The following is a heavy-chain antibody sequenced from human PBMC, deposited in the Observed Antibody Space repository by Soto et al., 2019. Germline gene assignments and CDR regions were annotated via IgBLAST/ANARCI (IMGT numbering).Heavy chain of an antibody. J-gene: IGHJ4*02. CDR3: AKDRGDGLVMNRFDY. D-gene: IGHD3-9*01. CDR1: GFTFSNYA. Sequence: PSGSLRLSFAVCGFTFSNYAMTWVRQAPGKGLEWVSGISGDGVSTYYPASVKGRLTISRDNSKNTLYLQMNSLRAEDTAVYYCAKDRGDGLVMNRFDYWGQGTPVTVSS. CDR2: ISGDGVST. V-gene: IGHV3-23*01.